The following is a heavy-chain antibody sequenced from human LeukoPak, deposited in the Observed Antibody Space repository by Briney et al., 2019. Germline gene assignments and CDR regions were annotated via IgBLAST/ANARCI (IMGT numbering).Heavy chain of an antibody. V-gene: IGHV1-2*06. J-gene: IGHJ6*03. D-gene: IGHD4-17*01. Sequence: GASVKVSCKASGYTFTGYYMHWVRQAPGQGLEWMGRINPNSGGTNYAQKFQGRGTMTRDTSIRTAYMELRRLRSDDPAVYYCARESGDDYGDYDYYYYYMDVWGKGTTVTVSS. CDR1: GYTFTGYY. CDR2: INPNSGGT. CDR3: ARESGDDYGDYDYYYYYMDV.